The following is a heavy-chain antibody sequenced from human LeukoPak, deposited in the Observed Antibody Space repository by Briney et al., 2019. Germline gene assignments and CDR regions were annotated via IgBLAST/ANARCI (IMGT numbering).Heavy chain of an antibody. J-gene: IGHJ4*02. V-gene: IGHV3-33*01. CDR2: IWYDGSNK. D-gene: IGHD6-19*01. CDR3: ALGGYSSGWYYFDY. Sequence: PGGSLRLSCAASGFTFSSYGMHWVRQAPGKGLEWVAVIWYDGSNKYYADSVKGRFTISRDNSKNTLYLQMNSLRAEDTAVYYCALGGYSSGWYYFDYWGQGTLVTVSP. CDR1: GFTFSSYG.